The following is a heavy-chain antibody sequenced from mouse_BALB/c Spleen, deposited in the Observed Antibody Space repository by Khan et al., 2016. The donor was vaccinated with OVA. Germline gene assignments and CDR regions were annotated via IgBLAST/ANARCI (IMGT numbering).Heavy chain of an antibody. Sequence: VQLKESGPGLVKPSQSLSLTCSVTGYSITSGYFWNWIRQFPGNKLEWMGYIRFDGDSNYNPSLKNRISITRDTSKNQFFLKLNSVTPEDTATYFCARGGSSGPAWFTYWGQGTLVTVSA. V-gene: IGHV3-6*02. J-gene: IGHJ3*01. D-gene: IGHD3-1*01. CDR1: GYSITSGYF. CDR2: IRFDGDS. CDR3: ARGGSSGPAWFTY.